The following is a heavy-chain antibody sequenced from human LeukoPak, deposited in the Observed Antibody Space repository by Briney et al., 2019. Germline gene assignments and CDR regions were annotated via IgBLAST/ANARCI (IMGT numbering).Heavy chain of an antibody. V-gene: IGHV4-38-2*02. CDR2: VYYTGRT. CDR3: ANHLGVVPAVFDY. CDR1: GYSITSTSF. J-gene: IGHJ4*02. D-gene: IGHD2-2*01. Sequence: SETLSLTCSVSGYSITSTSFWAWIRPTPGKGLEWIAYVYYTGRTLYNPSLKSRVTISVDTCKTQFSLTVTSVTAADTAVYYCANHLGVVPAVFDYWGQGTLVTVSS.